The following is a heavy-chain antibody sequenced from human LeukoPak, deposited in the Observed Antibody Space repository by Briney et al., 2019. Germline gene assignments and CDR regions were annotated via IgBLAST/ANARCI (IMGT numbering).Heavy chain of an antibody. CDR2: IHYRGTT. CDR3: AAMSLWFGELEGRDGLDV. Sequence: SETLSLTCSVSGASINSYYWNWIRQSPGKGLEWLGNIHYRGTTNYNPSLKSRVTLSLDSSKSQFALKVTSVTAADTAVYYCAAMSLWFGELEGRDGLDVWGQGTAVIVSS. J-gene: IGHJ6*02. V-gene: IGHV4-59*13. CDR1: GASINSYY. D-gene: IGHD3-10*01.